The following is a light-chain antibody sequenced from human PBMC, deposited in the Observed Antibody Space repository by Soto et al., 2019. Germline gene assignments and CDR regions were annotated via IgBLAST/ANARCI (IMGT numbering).Light chain of an antibody. CDR1: QSASSY. J-gene: IGKJ5*01. Sequence: EIVLTQSPATLSLSPGERATLSCRASQSASSYLAWYQQKPGQAPRLLIYDAFNRATGIPARFSGSGSGTDFTLTISSLEPEDFAVYYCQQRSNWPITFGQGTRLEIK. CDR3: QQRSNWPIT. CDR2: DAF. V-gene: IGKV3-11*01.